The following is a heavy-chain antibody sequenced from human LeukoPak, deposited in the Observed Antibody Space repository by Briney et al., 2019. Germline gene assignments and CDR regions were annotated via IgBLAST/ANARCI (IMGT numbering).Heavy chain of an antibody. CDR2: ISGSGGST. Sequence: GGSLRLSCAASGFTFSGYGMRWVRQAPGKGLEWVSAISGSGGSTYYADSVKGWFTISRDNSKNTLYLQINSLRAEDTAVYYCAKGSSSWYGLDYWGQGPLVTVSS. J-gene: IGHJ4*02. CDR1: GFTFSGYG. CDR3: AKGSSSWYGLDY. D-gene: IGHD6-13*01. V-gene: IGHV3-23*01.